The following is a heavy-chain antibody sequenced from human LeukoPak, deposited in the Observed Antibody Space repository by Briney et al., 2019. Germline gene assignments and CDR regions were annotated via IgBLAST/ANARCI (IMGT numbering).Heavy chain of an antibody. V-gene: IGHV1-69*05. Sequence: GASVKVSCKASGGTFSSYAISWVRQAPGQGLEWMGGIIPIFGTANYAQKFQGRVTITTDESTSTAYMELSSLRSEDTAVYYCARDLYGDLSLDAFDIWGHGTMVTVSS. CDR3: ARDLYGDLSLDAFDI. J-gene: IGHJ3*02. CDR2: IIPIFGTA. D-gene: IGHD4-17*01. CDR1: GGTFSSYA.